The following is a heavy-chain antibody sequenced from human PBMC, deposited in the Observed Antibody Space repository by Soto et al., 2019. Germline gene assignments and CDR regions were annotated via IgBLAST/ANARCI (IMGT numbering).Heavy chain of an antibody. CDR2: ICYSGST. CDR1: GGSISSYY. CDR3: ARLLHYDILTGAQYYFDY. V-gene: IGHV4-59*08. D-gene: IGHD3-9*01. J-gene: IGHJ4*02. Sequence: PSETLSLTCTVSGGSISSYYWSWIRQPPGKGLEWIGYICYSGSTNYNPSLKSRVTISVDTSKNQFSLKLSSVTAADTAVYYFARLLHYDILTGAQYYFDYWGQGTLVTVLL.